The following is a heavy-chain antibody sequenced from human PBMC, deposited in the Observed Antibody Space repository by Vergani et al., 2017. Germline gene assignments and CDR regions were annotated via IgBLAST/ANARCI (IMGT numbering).Heavy chain of an antibody. CDR2: MYHSGST. D-gene: IGHD3-10*01. J-gene: IGHJ5*02. V-gene: IGHV4-59*01. CDR3: GGVAGCDGGGSRGLDL. Sequence: QVRLQESGPGLVKPSETLSLTCSVSGGSMSGYYWSWIRQPPGKELEWIGYMYHSGSTNYNPSLETRVTIAGDTSKNQFSLMLNSVTAAGTAVYYCGGVAGCDGGGSRGLDLWGQGILVTVSS. CDR1: GGSMSGYY.